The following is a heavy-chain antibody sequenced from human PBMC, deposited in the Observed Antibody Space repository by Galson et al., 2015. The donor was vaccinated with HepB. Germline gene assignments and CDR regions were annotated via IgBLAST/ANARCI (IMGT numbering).Heavy chain of an antibody. CDR2: IIPIFGTG. CDR3: AATHNWGKDY. V-gene: IGHV1-69*01. CDR1: GVTFSSYV. Sequence: CKASGVTFSSYVVSWVRQAPGQGLEWMGGIIPIFGTGKYAQKFQDRVTITADESTSTAYMELSSLRPEDTAVYYCAATHNWGKDYWGQGTLVIVSS. J-gene: IGHJ4*02. D-gene: IGHD7-27*01.